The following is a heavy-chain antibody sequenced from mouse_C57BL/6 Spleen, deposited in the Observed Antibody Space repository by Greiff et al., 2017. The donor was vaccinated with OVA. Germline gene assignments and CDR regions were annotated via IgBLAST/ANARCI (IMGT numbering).Heavy chain of an antibody. Sequence: EVHLVESGAGLMKPGGSLKLSCAASGFTFSSYAMSWVRQTPEKRLEWVAYISSGGDYIYYADTVKGRFTISRDNARNTLYLQMSSLKSEDTAMFYCTRDRANWDVGYFDVWGTGTTVTVSS. V-gene: IGHV5-9-1*02. J-gene: IGHJ1*03. CDR1: GFTFSSYA. D-gene: IGHD4-1*01. CDR3: TRDRANWDVGYFDV. CDR2: ISSGGDYI.